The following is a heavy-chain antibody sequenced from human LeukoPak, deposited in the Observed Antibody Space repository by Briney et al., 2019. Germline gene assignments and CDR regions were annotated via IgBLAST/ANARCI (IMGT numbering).Heavy chain of an antibody. CDR2: ISWNSGSI. CDR3: AKGITREGSNNWFDP. J-gene: IGHJ5*02. V-gene: IGHV3-9*01. CDR1: GFTFDDYA. D-gene: IGHD2-15*01. Sequence: GGSLRLSCAASGFTFDDYAMHWVRQAPGKGLEWVSGISWNSGSIGYADSVKGRFTISRDNAKNSLYLQMNSLRAEDTALYYCAKGITREGSNNWFDPWGQGTLVTVSS.